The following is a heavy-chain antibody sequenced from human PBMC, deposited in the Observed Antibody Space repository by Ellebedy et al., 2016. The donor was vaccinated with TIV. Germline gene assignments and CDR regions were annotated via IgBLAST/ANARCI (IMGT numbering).Heavy chain of an antibody. CDR1: GFTFSSFA. CDR2: ISGSGLSA. D-gene: IGHD2-15*01. CDR3: ARGSRWPQYNWFDS. V-gene: IGHV3-23*01. J-gene: IGHJ5*01. Sequence: GESLKISCAASGFTFSSFAMSWVRQAPGKGLEWVSSISGSGLSAYYVDSAKGRFTISRDTSSNTLYLQMSSLRAEDTAVYTCARGSRWPQYNWFDSWGQGTLVTVSS.